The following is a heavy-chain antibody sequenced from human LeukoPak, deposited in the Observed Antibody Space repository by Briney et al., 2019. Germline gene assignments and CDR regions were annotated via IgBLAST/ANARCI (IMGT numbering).Heavy chain of an antibody. CDR2: IWYDGSNK. J-gene: IGHJ4*02. CDR3: MRSILTSEYSSRGGFGDY. Sequence: PGGSLRLSCAASGFIFSSYGMHWVRQAPGKGLEWVAVIWYDGSNKYYADSVKGRFTISRDNSKNTLYLQMNSLRAEDTAVYYCMRSILTSEYSSRGGFGDYWGQGTLLTVSS. D-gene: IGHD6-13*01. CDR1: GFIFSSYG. V-gene: IGHV3-33*01.